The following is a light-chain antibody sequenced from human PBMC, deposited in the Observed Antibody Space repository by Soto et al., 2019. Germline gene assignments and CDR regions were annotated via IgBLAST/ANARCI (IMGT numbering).Light chain of an antibody. J-gene: IGKJ5*01. CDR3: QQRSNWPRT. CDR2: DVS. V-gene: IGKV3-11*01. CDR1: ESVTDY. Sequence: DMVLTQSPATLALSPGERGTLSCRASESVTDYLAWYQQKPGQAPRLLVYDVSNRATGIPARFSGGGSGTDFTLTISNVEPEDFAVYYCQQRSNWPRTFGQGTRLEIK.